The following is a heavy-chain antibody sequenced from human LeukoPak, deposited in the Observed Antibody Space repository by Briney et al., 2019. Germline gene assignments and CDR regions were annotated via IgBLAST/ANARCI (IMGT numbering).Heavy chain of an antibody. CDR3: ARGVPAPDFDY. Sequence: SSEPLSSTCTVSGGSISSGGCYWSWMRQHPGKGLEWIGYIYYSGSTYYNPSLTSRVTISVDTSKNQFSLKLSSVTAADTSVYYCARGVPAPDFDYWGQGTLVTVSP. CDR1: GGSISSGGCY. J-gene: IGHJ4*02. V-gene: IGHV4-31*03. CDR2: IYYSGST. D-gene: IGHD2-2*01.